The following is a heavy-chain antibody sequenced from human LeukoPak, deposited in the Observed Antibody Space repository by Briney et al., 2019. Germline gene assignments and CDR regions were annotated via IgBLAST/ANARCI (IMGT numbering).Heavy chain of an antibody. CDR3: ARGAIAAGGTLVY. CDR1: GFTFSTYS. Sequence: GGSLSLSCAASGFTFSTYSMTWVRQAPGKGLEWVSHISSSSSTMYYADSVKGRFTISRDNAKNSLYLQMNSLRDEDTAVYYCARGAIAAGGTLVYWGQGTLVTVSS. CDR2: ISSSSSTM. D-gene: IGHD6-13*01. J-gene: IGHJ4*02. V-gene: IGHV3-48*02.